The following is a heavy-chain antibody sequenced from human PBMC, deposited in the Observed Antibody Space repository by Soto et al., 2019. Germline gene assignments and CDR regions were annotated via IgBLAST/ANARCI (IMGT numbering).Heavy chain of an antibody. Sequence: ASVKVSCKASGYTFTSYYMHWVRQAPGQGLEWMGIINPSGGSTSYAQKFQGRVTMTRDTSTSTVYMELSSLRSEDTAVYYCARPRAVARSIQYWDQGTLGTRSS. J-gene: IGHJ1*01. CDR2: INPSGGST. CDR1: GYTFTSYY. D-gene: IGHD6-19*01. CDR3: ARPRAVARSIQY. V-gene: IGHV1-46*01.